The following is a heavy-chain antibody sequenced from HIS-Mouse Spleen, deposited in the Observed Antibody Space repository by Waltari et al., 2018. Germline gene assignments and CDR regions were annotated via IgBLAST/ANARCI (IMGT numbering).Heavy chain of an antibody. V-gene: IGHV4-39*07. Sequence: QLQLQESGPGLVKPSETLSLTCTVSGGSISSSSYYWGWIRQPPGKGLEWIGSMYYSGRTYYHPSLKSRVTISVDKSKNQFSLKLSSVTAADTAVYYCAREIPYSSSWYDWYFDLWGRGTLVTVSS. D-gene: IGHD6-13*01. CDR1: GGSISSSSYY. J-gene: IGHJ2*01. CDR2: MYYSGRT. CDR3: AREIPYSSSWYDWYFDL.